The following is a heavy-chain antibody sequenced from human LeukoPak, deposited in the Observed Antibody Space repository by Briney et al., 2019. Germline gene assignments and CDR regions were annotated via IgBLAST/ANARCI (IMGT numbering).Heavy chain of an antibody. J-gene: IGHJ4*02. V-gene: IGHV1-18*04. D-gene: IGHD3-22*01. CDR3: ARVRGSLYDSSGHFDY. CDR1: GYTFTGYY. CDR2: ISAYNGNT. Sequence: GASVKVSCKASGYTFTGYYMHWVRQAPGQGLEWMGWISAYNGNTNYAQKFQGRVTMTTDTSTSTAYLEVRSLRSDDTAVYYCARVRGSLYDSSGHFDYWGQGTLVTVSS.